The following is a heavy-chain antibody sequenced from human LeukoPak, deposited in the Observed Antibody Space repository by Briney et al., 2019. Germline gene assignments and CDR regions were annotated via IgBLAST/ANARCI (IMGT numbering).Heavy chain of an antibody. CDR2: ISGSGDST. CDR1: GFTFSTYA. CDR3: ARDRGRYYDSRGFYWGYYFDC. J-gene: IGHJ4*02. V-gene: IGHV3-23*01. Sequence: GGSLRLSCAASGFTFSTYAVNWVPQAPGKGLEWVSTISGSGDSTYYADSVKGRFTISRDNSKDTLYLQMSSVRVDDTAVYYCARDRGRYYDSRGFYWGYYFDCWGQGTLVTVST. D-gene: IGHD3-22*01.